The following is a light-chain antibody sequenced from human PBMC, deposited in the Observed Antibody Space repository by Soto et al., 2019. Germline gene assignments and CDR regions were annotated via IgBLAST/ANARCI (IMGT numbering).Light chain of an antibody. Sequence: DIQMTQSPSSLSASIGDRVTITCRARQTVNTYLHWYQQKPGKAPKLLIYAASNLQSGVPSRFSGSGSGTNFTRTVNSLQPEDVAAYYCQKGYSNPWTFGQGPKVEIK. J-gene: IGKJ1*01. CDR1: QTVNTY. CDR3: QKGYSNPWT. V-gene: IGKV1-39*01. CDR2: AAS.